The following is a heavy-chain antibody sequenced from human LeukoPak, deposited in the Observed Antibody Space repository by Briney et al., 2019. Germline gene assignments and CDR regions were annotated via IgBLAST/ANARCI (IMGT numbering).Heavy chain of an antibody. CDR1: GGSISTNH. CDR2: DFYSGNT. Sequence: SETLSLTCAVSGGSISTNHWSWIRQPPGKGLEWIGYDFYSGNTNYNPSLKSRVTISVDTSKNHFYLKLSSVTAADTAMYYYARVGGGYDGYFDYWGQGTLVTVSS. D-gene: IGHD5-12*01. V-gene: IGHV4-59*01. CDR3: ARVGGGYDGYFDY. J-gene: IGHJ4*02.